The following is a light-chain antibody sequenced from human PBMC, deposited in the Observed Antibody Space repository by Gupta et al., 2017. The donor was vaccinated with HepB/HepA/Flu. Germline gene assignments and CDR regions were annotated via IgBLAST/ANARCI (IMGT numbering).Light chain of an antibody. J-gene: IGKJ4*01. CDR3: QQYRDWPLLT. Sequence: EIVMTQSPATLSVSPGERVTLSCRASQSIDTTLVWYQQKPGQGPRVLIYGASTRATGVPARFSGSGSGTEFTLTISSLKSEDVAVYYCQQYRDWPLLTFGGGTKVEIK. CDR1: QSIDTT. V-gene: IGKV3-15*01. CDR2: GAS.